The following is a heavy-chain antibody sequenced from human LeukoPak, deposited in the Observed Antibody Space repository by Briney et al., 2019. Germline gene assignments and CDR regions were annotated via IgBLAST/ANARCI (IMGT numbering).Heavy chain of an antibody. Sequence: PSETLSLTCTVSGDSISRYYWSWIRQPPGKGPEWMGYIYYSGSTNYNPSPKSRVTMSVDTSKNQFSLRLSSVTAADTAVYYCARENYYGMDVWGQGTTVIVSS. CDR1: GDSISRYY. V-gene: IGHV4-59*01. J-gene: IGHJ6*02. CDR3: ARENYYGMDV. CDR2: IYYSGST.